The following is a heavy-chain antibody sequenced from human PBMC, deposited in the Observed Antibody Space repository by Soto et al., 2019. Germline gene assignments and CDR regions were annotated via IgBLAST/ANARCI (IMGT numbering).Heavy chain of an antibody. J-gene: IGHJ6*02. CDR3: SRDRRAYHMRNENYFYGMDV. Sequence: QVQLVQSGPEVKKPGSSVKVSCKASGGTFRTYAVSWVRRAPGHGLEWLGGIIPAHGTPNYAPRFERRVTITADESTHTAYMELNSLTSDDTAVYYCSRDRRAYHMRNENYFYGMDVWGQGTTVTVSS. CDR1: GGTFRTYA. CDR2: IIPAHGTP. V-gene: IGHV1-69*01. D-gene: IGHD1-1*01.